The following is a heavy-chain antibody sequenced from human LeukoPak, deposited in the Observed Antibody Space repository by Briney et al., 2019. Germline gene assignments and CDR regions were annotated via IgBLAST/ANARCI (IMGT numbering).Heavy chain of an antibody. D-gene: IGHD3-16*01. Sequence: SETLSLTCTVSDGSISSYYWSWIRQPPGKGLEWIGYIYYTGTTDSNPSLKSRVTISLDTSKNQFSLNLSSATAADTAVYYCARRWVYDKRAFDAWGQGTMVTVSS. CDR1: DGSISSYY. J-gene: IGHJ3*01. CDR3: ARRWVYDKRAFDA. CDR2: IYYTGTT. V-gene: IGHV4-59*08.